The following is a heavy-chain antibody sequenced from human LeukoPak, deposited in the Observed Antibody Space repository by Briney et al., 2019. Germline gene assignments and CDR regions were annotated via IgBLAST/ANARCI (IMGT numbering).Heavy chain of an antibody. J-gene: IGHJ6*02. CDR3: ARASAAGTYYYGMDV. CDR2: INPSGGST. CDR1: GYTFTSYY. D-gene: IGHD6-13*01. Sequence: ASVKVSCKASGYTFTSYYMHWVRQAPGQGLEWMGIINPSGGSTSYAQKFQGRVTMTRDTSTSTVYTELSSLRSEDTAVYYCARASAAGTYYYGMDVWGQGPTVTVSS. V-gene: IGHV1-46*01.